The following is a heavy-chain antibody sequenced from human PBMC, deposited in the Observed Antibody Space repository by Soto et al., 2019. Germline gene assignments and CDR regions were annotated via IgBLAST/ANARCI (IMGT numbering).Heavy chain of an antibody. D-gene: IGHD3-22*01. J-gene: IGHJ4*02. CDR2: ISDSGST. CDR1: GGSISRYF. V-gene: IGHV4-59*01. Sequence: SETLSLTCTVSGGSISRYFWSWIRQPPGKGLEWIGYISDSGSTNYHPSLRSRVTISVDTSKNQFSLKLRSVTAADTAVHYCAKKIRGYYFDHWGQGTLVPVSS. CDR3: AKKIRGYYFDH.